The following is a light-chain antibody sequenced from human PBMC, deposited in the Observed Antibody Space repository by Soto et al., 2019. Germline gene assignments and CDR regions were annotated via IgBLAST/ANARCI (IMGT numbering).Light chain of an antibody. CDR2: GAS. CDR3: QQFGSSPGFT. Sequence: EIVLTQSPGTLSLSPGERATLSRRASQSINNRYLAWYQQKPGQAPRLLIYGASSRATGIPDRFIGSGSGTDFTLTISRLEPEDFAVYYCQQFGSSPGFTFGPGTKVDIK. CDR1: QSINNRY. J-gene: IGKJ3*01. V-gene: IGKV3-20*01.